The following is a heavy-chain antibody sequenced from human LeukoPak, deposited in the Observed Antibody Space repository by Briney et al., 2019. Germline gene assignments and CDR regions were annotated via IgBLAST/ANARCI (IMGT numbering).Heavy chain of an antibody. V-gene: IGHV1-2*02. J-gene: IGHJ4*02. CDR2: INPNSGGT. Sequence: GASVKVSCKASGYTFTGYYMHWVRQAPGQGLEWMGWINPNSGGTNYAQKFQGRVAMTRDTSISTAYMGLSRLRSDDTAVYYCARDIISGSSWYGYWGQGTLVTVSS. CDR3: ARDIISGSSWYGY. D-gene: IGHD6-13*01. CDR1: GYTFTGYY.